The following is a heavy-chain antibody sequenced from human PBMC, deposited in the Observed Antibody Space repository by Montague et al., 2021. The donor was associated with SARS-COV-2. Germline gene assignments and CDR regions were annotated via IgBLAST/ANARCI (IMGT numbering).Heavy chain of an antibody. Sequence: SLRLSCAASGFTFNNYAMRWVRQVPGKGLEWVATIAHSGGTFYADSVGGRFTISRDNSKNTMYLQMNSLGVEDTAVYYCANYHDNTGYYGAFDNWGQGTLVTVSS. CDR2: IAHSGGT. V-gene: IGHV3-23*01. CDR1: GFTFNNYA. CDR3: ANYHDNTGYYGAFDN. D-gene: IGHD3-22*01. J-gene: IGHJ4*02.